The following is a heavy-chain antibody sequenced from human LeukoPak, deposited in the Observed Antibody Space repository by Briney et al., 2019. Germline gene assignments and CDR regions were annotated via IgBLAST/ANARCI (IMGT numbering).Heavy chain of an antibody. D-gene: IGHD3-10*01. V-gene: IGHV3-11*01. CDR1: GFTFSDYH. J-gene: IGHJ6*02. CDR2: ISSSGNPI. Sequence: GGSLRLSCTASGFTFSDYHMSWIRQAPGRGLEWVSYISSSGNPIHYADSVRGRFTIPRDNAKNSLYLHMNSLRAEDAAVYYCARSTDGSGSYYYYGMDVWGQGTTVTVSS. CDR3: ARSTDGSGSYYYYGMDV.